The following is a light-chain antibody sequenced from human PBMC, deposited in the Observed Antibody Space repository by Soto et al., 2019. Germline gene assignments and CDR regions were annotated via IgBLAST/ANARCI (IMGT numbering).Light chain of an antibody. CDR1: GSNIGSDY. J-gene: IGLJ2*01. V-gene: IGLV1-51*02. CDR3: AAWDKSLNGGV. Sequence: QSVLTQPPSVSAAAGQKVTISCSGSGSNIGSDYVSWYQQLPGTAPKLLIYENNKRPSGIPDRFSGSKSGTSATLGITGLQTGDEADYYCAAWDKSLNGGVFGGGTKLTVL. CDR2: ENN.